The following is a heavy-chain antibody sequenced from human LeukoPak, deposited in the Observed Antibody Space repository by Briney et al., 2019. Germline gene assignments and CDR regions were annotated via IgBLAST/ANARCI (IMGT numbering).Heavy chain of an antibody. CDR3: TTYYYYYMDV. CDR2: IKSKTDGGTT. CDR1: GLIFSGSA. J-gene: IGHJ6*03. Sequence: PGGSLRLSCAASGLIFSGSAMHWVRQAPGKGLEWVGRIKSKTDGGTTDYAAPVKGRFTISRDDSKNTLYLQMNSLKTEDTAVYYCTTYYYYYMDVWGKGTTVTVSS. V-gene: IGHV3-15*01.